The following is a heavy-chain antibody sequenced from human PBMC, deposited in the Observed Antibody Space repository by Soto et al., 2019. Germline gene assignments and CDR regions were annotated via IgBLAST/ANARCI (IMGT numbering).Heavy chain of an antibody. CDR2: ISRYSDYI. CDR3: AREGNTWSYYFDY. Sequence: ESGGGLVKPGGSLRLSCAGSGFSFSTYNMNWVRQAPGKGLEWVSSISRYSDYIYYSDSVKGRFTISRDNAKKSLFLHMSSLRADDTAVYYCAREGNTWSYYFDYWGQGTLVTVSS. V-gene: IGHV3-21*01. D-gene: IGHD6-13*01. J-gene: IGHJ4*02. CDR1: GFSFSTYN.